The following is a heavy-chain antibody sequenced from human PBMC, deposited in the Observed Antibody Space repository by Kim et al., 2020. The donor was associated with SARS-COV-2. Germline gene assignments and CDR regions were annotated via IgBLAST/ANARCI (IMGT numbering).Heavy chain of an antibody. V-gene: IGHV1-46*01. J-gene: IGHJ3*02. Sequence: ASVKVSCKASGYTFTSYYMHWVRQAPGQVLEWMGIINPSGGSTSYAQKFQGRVTMTRDTSTSTVYMELSSLRSEDTAVYYCPTAANYYDSSGYYPPRNDAFDIWGQGTMVTVSS. D-gene: IGHD3-22*01. CDR2: INPSGGST. CDR1: GYTFTSYY. CDR3: PTAANYYDSSGYYPPRNDAFDI.